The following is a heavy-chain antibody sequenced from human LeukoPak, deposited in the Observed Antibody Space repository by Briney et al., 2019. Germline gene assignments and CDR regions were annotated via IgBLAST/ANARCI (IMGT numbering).Heavy chain of an antibody. CDR2: INPSGGST. Sequence: GASVKVSCKASGYTFTSYYMHWVRQAPGQGLEWMGIINPSGGSTSYAQKFQGRVTMTRDTSTSTVYMELSSLRSEDMAVYYCARDLCSGGSCYSVGIDYWGQGTLVTVSS. CDR1: GYTFTSYY. D-gene: IGHD2-15*01. CDR3: ARDLCSGGSCYSVGIDY. V-gene: IGHV1-46*01. J-gene: IGHJ4*02.